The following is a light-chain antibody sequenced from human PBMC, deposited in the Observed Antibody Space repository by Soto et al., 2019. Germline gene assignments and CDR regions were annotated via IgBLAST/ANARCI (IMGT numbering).Light chain of an antibody. V-gene: IGKV3-15*01. CDR3: QQYNNWPPDRT. CDR1: QSVGSN. J-gene: IGKJ1*01. CDR2: GAS. Sequence: EIVMTQSPATLSVSPGERATLSCRASQSVGSNLSSYQQKPGQAPRLLISGASTRATGIPARFSGSGSRTEFTLTISSLQSEDFAIYFCQQYNNWPPDRTFGQGTKVEIK.